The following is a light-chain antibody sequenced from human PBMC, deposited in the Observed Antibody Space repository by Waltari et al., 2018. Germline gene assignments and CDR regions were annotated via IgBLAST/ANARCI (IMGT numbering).Light chain of an antibody. V-gene: IGLV2-14*01. Sequence: SALTQPASVSGSPGQSITISCTGTSSDVGGYNYVSWYQQHPGKAPKLMIYDVSKRPSGVSNRFSGSKSGNTASLTISGLQAEDEADYYCSSYTSSSTSFGGGTKLTVL. CDR3: SSYTSSSTS. J-gene: IGLJ3*02. CDR1: SSDVGGYNY. CDR2: DVS.